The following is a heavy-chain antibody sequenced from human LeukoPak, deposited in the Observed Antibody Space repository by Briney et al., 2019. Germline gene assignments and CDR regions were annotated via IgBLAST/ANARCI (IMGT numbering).Heavy chain of an antibody. D-gene: IGHD1-7*01. CDR2: INPNSGGT. CDR3: ARVMGSPTGTTDY. CDR1: GYTFTGYY. Sequence: ASVKVSCKASGYTFTGYYMHWVRQAPGQGLEWMGWINPNSGGTNYAQKFQGRVTMTRDTSISTAYMELSGLRSDDTAVYYCARVMGSPTGTTDYWGQGTLVTVSS. J-gene: IGHJ4*02. V-gene: IGHV1-2*02.